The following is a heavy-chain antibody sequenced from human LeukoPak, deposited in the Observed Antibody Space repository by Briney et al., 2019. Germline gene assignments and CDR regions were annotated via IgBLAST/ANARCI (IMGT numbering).Heavy chain of an antibody. J-gene: IGHJ4*02. Sequence: GGSLRLSCAASGFTFSGSAMHWVRQASGKGLEWVGRIRSKANSYATAYAASVKGRFTISRDDSKNTAYLQMNSLKTEDTAVYYCIRLQSYDSSGYDYWGQGTLVTVSS. CDR2: IRSKANSYAT. CDR1: GFTFSGSA. V-gene: IGHV3-73*01. D-gene: IGHD3-22*01. CDR3: IRLQSYDSSGYDY.